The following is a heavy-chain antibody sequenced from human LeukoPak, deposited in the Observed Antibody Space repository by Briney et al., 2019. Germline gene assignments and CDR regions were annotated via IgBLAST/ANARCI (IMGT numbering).Heavy chain of an antibody. V-gene: IGHV3-66*01. J-gene: IGHJ5*02. D-gene: IGHD3-10*01. CDR1: GFTVTSDY. CDR2: IHRDSRT. Sequence: GGSLRLSCVVSGFTVTSDYMSWVRQAPGQGLDWVSIIHRDSRTLYADSVKGRFTISRDNSKNTLYLQLSSLRVEDTAVYYCASRGTWGQGTLVTVSS. CDR3: ASRGT.